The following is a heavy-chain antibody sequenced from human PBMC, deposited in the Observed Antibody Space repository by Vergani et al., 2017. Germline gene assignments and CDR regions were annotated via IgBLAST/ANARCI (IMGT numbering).Heavy chain of an antibody. V-gene: IGHV1-2*02. CDR3: ARDPHIAVAGIAKYGMDV. D-gene: IGHD6-19*01. Sequence: QVQLVQSGAEVKKPGASVKVSCKASKYTFTGYYFHWVRQAPGQGLEWMGCINPNSGGTNYIQKFQGRVTMTTDTSTSTAYMELRSLRSDDTAVYYCARDPHIAVAGIAKYGMDVWGQGTTVTVSS. J-gene: IGHJ6*02. CDR2: INPNSGGT. CDR1: KYTFTGYY.